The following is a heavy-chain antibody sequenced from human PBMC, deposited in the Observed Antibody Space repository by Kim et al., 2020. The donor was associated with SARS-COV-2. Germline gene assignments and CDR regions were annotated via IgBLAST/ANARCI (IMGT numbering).Heavy chain of an antibody. CDR2: INRSGRT. CDR1: GGSFSGYY. D-gene: IGHD3-10*01. J-gene: IGHJ1*01. V-gene: IGHV4-34*01. CDR3: ARRLSNTSGWGSHYCDL. Sequence: SETLSLTCAVYGGSFSGYYWSWIRQPPGKGLDWIGEINRSGRTNYNPSLKSRVTISVDTSKNQFSLKLTSVTAADAALYFCARRLSNTSGWGSHYCDLWGQGILVTVSS.